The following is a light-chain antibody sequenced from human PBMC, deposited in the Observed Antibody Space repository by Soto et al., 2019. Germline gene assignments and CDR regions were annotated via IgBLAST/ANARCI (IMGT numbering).Light chain of an antibody. CDR1: SGHSSYI. CDR3: ETWDSNTHKGV. Sequence: QAVVTQSSSASASLGSSVTLTCTLSSGHSSYIIAWHQQQPGKAPRYLMKLEGSGSYNKGSGVPDRFSGSSSGADRYLTISNLQSEDEADYYCETWDSNTHKGVFGGGTQLTVL. CDR2: LEGSGSY. V-gene: IGLV4-60*03. J-gene: IGLJ2*01.